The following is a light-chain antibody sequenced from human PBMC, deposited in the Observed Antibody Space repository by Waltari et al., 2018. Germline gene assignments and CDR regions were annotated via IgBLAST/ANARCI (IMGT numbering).Light chain of an antibody. J-gene: IGKJ1*01. Sequence: DIQMTQSPSSLSASIGDRVTITCRASRGIGNYVNWYQQKAGESPKLLIYAASSLQSGVPSRFSGSGSGTDFTLTISSLQSEDFAIYYCQQYNEWPRTFGQGNRVEI. V-gene: IGKV1-39*01. CDR1: RGIGNY. CDR3: QQYNEWPRT. CDR2: AAS.